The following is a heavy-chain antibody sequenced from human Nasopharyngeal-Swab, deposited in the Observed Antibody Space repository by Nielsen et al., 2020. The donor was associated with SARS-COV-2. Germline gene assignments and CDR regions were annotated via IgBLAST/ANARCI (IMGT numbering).Heavy chain of an antibody. Sequence: WIRQPPGKGLEWIGRIYYSGSTYYNPSLKSRVTISVDKSKNQFSLKLSSVTAADTAVYYCARLYDSSTKLDYWGQGTLVTVSS. D-gene: IGHD3-22*01. J-gene: IGHJ4*02. CDR2: IYYSGST. V-gene: IGHV4-39*01. CDR3: ARLYDSSTKLDY.